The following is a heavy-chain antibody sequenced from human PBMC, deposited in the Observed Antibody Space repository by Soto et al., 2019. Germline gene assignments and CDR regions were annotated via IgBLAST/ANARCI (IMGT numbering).Heavy chain of an antibody. Sequence: GGSLRLSCAASGFTFSDAWMHWVRQAPGKGLEWVGRIRSKTDGGTTDYVAPVKGRFTISRDDSKNTLYLQMNSLKTEDTAVYYCATDRWGGPNYWGQGTLVTVSS. CDR2: IRSKTDGGTT. V-gene: IGHV3-15*01. CDR1: GFTFSDAW. CDR3: ATDRWGGPNY. J-gene: IGHJ4*02. D-gene: IGHD3-16*01.